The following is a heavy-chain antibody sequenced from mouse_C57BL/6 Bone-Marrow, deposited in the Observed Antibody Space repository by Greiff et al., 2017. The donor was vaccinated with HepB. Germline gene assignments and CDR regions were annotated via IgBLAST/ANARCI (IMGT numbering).Heavy chain of an antibody. J-gene: IGHJ3*01. CDR2: INPNNGGT. Sequence: VQLKQSGPELVKPGASVKIPCKASGYTFTDYNMDWVKQSHGKSLEWIGDINPNNGGTIYNQKFKGKATLTVDKSSSTAYMELRSLTSEDTAVYYCAREGDYPWFAYWGQGTLVTVSA. V-gene: IGHV1-18*01. CDR3: AREGDYPWFAY. D-gene: IGHD2-4*01. CDR1: GYTFTDYN.